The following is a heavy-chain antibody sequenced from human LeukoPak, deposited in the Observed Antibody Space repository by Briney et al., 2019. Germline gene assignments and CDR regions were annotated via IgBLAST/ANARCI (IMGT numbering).Heavy chain of an antibody. Sequence: GGSLRLSCAASGFTVSSNYMSWVRQAPGKGLEWVSVIYSCGSTYYADSVKGRFTISRDNSKNTLYLQMNSLRAEDTAVYYCARERDGGNENYWGQGTLVTVSS. CDR2: IYSCGST. J-gene: IGHJ4*02. CDR1: GFTVSSNY. D-gene: IGHD4-23*01. V-gene: IGHV3-53*01. CDR3: ARERDGGNENY.